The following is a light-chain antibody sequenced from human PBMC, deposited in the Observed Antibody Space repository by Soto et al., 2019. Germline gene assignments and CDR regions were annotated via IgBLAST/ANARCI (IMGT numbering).Light chain of an antibody. CDR3: SSYAGSNNLV. Sequence: QSALTQPPSASGSPGQSVTISCTGNSSDVGGYNYVSWYQQHPGKAPKLMIYEVSKRPSGVPDRFSGSKSGNKASLTVSGLQAEDEADYYCSSYAGSNNLVFGGGTKLTVL. CDR2: EVS. CDR1: SSDVGGYNY. V-gene: IGLV2-8*01. J-gene: IGLJ2*01.